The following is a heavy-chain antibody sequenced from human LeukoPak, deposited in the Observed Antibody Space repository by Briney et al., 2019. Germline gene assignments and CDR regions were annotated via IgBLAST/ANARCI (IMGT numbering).Heavy chain of an antibody. D-gene: IGHD3-3*01. Sequence: ASVKVSCKASGYTFTSYGISWVRQAPGQGLEWMGWISAYNGNTNYAQKFQGRVTMTRDTSISTAYMELSRLRSDDTAVYYCVYDFWSGYRLLGYWGQGTLVTVSS. CDR3: VYDFWSGYRLLGY. CDR1: GYTFTSYG. J-gene: IGHJ4*02. CDR2: ISAYNGNT. V-gene: IGHV1-18*01.